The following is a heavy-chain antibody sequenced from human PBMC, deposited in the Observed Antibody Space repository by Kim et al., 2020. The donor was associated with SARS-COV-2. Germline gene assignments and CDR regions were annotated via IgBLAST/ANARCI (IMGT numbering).Heavy chain of an antibody. V-gene: IGHV4-4*07. D-gene: IGHD3-3*01. J-gene: IGHJ6*03. CDR1: GGSISSYY. CDR3: ARAGVGVVIIRDYYYYMDV. Sequence: SETLSLTCTVSGGSISSYYWSWIRQPAGKGLEWIGRIYTSGSTNYNPSLKSRVTMSVDTSKNQFSLKLSSVTAADTAVYYCARAGVGVVIIRDYYYYMDVWGKGTTVTVSS. CDR2: IYTSGST.